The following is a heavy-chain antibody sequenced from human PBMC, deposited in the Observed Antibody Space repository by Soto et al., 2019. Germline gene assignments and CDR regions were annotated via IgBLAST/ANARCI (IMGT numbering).Heavy chain of an antibody. CDR2: IIPFSGTV. J-gene: IGHJ6*02. V-gene: IGHV1-69*01. Sequence: QVQLVQSGAEVKKPGSSVKVSCKASGGSFMSQAISWVRQAPGQGPEWMGGIIPFSGTVTYPERFQGRLTLTADEPTKAAYMELSSLRSEDTAVYYCARGSYESYADFFGMDVWGQGTTVTVS. CDR1: GGSFMSQA. CDR3: ARGSYESYADFFGMDV. D-gene: IGHD3-16*01.